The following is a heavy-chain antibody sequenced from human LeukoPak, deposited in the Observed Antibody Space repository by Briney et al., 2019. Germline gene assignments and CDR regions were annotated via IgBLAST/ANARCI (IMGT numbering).Heavy chain of an antibody. Sequence: GGSLRLSCSASGFTFSSYGMHWVRQAPGKGLEWVAVISYDGSNKYYADSVKGRFTISRDNSKNTLYLQMNSLRAEDTAVYYCAKANKIAAAGPLYYYYGMDVWGQGTTVTVSS. CDR3: AKANKIAAAGPLYYYYGMDV. CDR2: ISYDGSNK. CDR1: GFTFSSYG. J-gene: IGHJ6*02. V-gene: IGHV3-30*18. D-gene: IGHD6-13*01.